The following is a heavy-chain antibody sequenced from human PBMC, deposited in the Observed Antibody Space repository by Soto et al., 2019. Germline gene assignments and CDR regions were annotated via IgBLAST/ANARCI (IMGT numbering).Heavy chain of an antibody. CDR1: GFPFSSYA. V-gene: IGHV3-23*01. CDR2: IGATGDDT. D-gene: IGHD1-26*01. J-gene: IGHJ4*02. Sequence: GGSLRLSCEASGFPFSSYALSWVRQAPGKSLEWVSAIGATGDDTYYADSVKGRFTISRDNSKNMIFLQMNRLRADDTAVYYCAKDEVGATRHWGQGTLVTVSS. CDR3: AKDEVGATRH.